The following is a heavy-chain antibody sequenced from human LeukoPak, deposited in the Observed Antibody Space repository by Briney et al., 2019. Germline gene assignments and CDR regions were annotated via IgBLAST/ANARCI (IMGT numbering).Heavy chain of an antibody. CDR2: IKQDGSEK. Sequence: QAGGSLRLSCAASGFTFSSYWMSWVRQAPGKGLEWVANIKQDGSEKYYVDSVEGRFTISRDNAKNSLYLQMNSLRAEDTAVYYCARRIYDFWSPSQPLDYWGQGTLVTVSS. CDR3: ARRIYDFWSPSQPLDY. J-gene: IGHJ4*02. V-gene: IGHV3-7*01. D-gene: IGHD3-3*01. CDR1: GFTFSSYW.